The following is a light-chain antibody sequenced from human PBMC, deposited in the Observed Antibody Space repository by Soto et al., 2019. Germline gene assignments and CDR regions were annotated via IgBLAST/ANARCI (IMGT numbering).Light chain of an antibody. CDR1: ESLFGF. V-gene: IGKV3-15*01. J-gene: IGKJ2*01. CDR2: GVS. Sequence: DIALTQSPATLSVSPGDRVTLSCRASESLFGFLAWYQQKLGQAPRLLMYGVSTRATGIPARFSGGGSATDFTLTISSLQSEDSAFYFCQSYNDWPFASGLATRLEI. CDR3: QSYNDWPFA.